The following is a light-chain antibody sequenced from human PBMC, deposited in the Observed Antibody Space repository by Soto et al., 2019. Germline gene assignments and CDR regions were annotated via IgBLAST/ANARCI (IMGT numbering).Light chain of an antibody. CDR2: DDN. Sequence: QSVLTQPPSVSAAPGQKVTISCSGSSSNIGGNSVSWYQQLPGTAPKLLIYDDNKRPSGIPDRFSGSKSGTSATLGITGLQAEDEGDYYCQSYDSTLSDRYVFGTGTKVTVL. CDR3: QSYDSTLSDRYV. J-gene: IGLJ1*01. CDR1: SSNIGGNS. V-gene: IGLV1-51*01.